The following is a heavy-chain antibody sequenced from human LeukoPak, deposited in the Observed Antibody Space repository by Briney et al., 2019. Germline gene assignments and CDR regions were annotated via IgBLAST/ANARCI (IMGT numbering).Heavy chain of an antibody. D-gene: IGHD1-26*01. CDR2: IKQDGSEK. Sequence: PGGSLRLSCAASGFTFSSYWMSWVRQAPGKGLEWVANIKQDGSEKYYVDSVKGRFTISRDNAKKTLHLQMNSLRADDTAVYYCATESSGALDFWGQGTLVTVSS. CDR1: GFTFSSYW. CDR3: ATESSGALDF. V-gene: IGHV3-7*01. J-gene: IGHJ4*02.